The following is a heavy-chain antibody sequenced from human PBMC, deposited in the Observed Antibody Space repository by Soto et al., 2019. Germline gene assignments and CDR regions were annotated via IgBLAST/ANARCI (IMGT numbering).Heavy chain of an antibody. D-gene: IGHD3-22*01. CDR1: GYTFTSYA. V-gene: IGHV1-3*01. J-gene: IGHJ6*02. Sequence: ASVKVSCKASGYTFTSYAMHWVRQAPGQRLEWMGWINAGNGNTKYSQKFQGRVTITRDTSASTAYMELSSMRSEDTTVYYCASPAAYDSSGYYYGPLYYYGMDVWGQGTTVTVSS. CDR3: ASPAAYDSSGYYYGPLYYYGMDV. CDR2: INAGNGNT.